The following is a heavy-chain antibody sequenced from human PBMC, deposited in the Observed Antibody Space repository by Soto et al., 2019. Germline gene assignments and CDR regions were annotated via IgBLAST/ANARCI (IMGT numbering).Heavy chain of an antibody. CDR3: ARGRDGYLDY. CDR2: IYYSGST. CDR1: GGSFTTHY. J-gene: IGHJ4*02. V-gene: IGHV4-59*11. Sequence: PSETLSLTCTVSGGSFTTHYWSWIRQPPGKGLEWIGYIYYSGSTNYNPSLKSRVTISVDTSKNQFSLKLSSVTAADTAVYYCARGRDGYLDYWGQGTLVTVSS.